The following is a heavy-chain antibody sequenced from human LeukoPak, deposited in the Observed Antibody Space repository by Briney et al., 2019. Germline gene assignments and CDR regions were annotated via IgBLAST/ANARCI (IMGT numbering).Heavy chain of an antibody. Sequence: PGGPLRLSCSASGFTFSSYAMHWVRQAPGKGLEYVSALSSNGCSKYYADSVKGRFTISRYNSKNTLYLQMICLRAEDTAGNYWVKDARDIGVVPDCWGEGTLVSVSS. CDR3: VKDARDIGVVPDC. V-gene: IGHV3-64D*08. D-gene: IGHD2-15*01. J-gene: IGHJ4*02. CDR2: LSSNGCSK. CDR1: GFTFSSYA.